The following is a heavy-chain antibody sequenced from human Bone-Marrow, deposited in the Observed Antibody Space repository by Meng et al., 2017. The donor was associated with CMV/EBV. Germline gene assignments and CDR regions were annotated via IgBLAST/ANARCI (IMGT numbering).Heavy chain of an antibody. CDR3: ARLGYCSSTSCSPPSGMAV. J-gene: IGHJ6*01. D-gene: IGHD2-2*01. CDR2: IIPIFGTA. CDR1: GGTFSSYA. V-gene: IGHV1-69*05. Sequence: SVKVSCKASGGTFSSYAISWVRQAPGQGLEWMGGIIPIFGTANYAQKFQGRVTITTDESTSTAYMELSSLRSEDTAVYHCARLGYCSSTSCSPPSGMAVWGQGPTVTGSS.